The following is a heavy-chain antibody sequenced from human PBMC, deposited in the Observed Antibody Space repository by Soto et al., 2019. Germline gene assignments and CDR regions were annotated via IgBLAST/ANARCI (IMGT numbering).Heavy chain of an antibody. CDR2: IWYDGSNK. D-gene: IGHD6-6*01. Sequence: QVQLVESGGGVVQSGRSLRLSCAASGFTFSSYGMHWVRQAPGKGLEWVAVIWYDGSNKYYADSVKGRFTISRDNSKNTLYLQMNSLRAEDTAVYYCARAARRYYYYGMDVWGQGTTVTVSS. J-gene: IGHJ6*02. CDR3: ARAARRYYYYGMDV. V-gene: IGHV3-33*01. CDR1: GFTFSSYG.